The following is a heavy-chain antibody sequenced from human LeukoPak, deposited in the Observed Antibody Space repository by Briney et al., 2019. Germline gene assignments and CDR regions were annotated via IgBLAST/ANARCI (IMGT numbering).Heavy chain of an antibody. CDR1: GFTFSNFS. Sequence: GGSLRLSCAASGFTFSNFSMNWVRQAPGKGLEWVSSISSSSSYIYYADSVKGRFTISRDNAKNSLYLQINSPRVEDTAVYYCASLAGGYFFDHWGQGTLVTVSS. V-gene: IGHV3-21*01. J-gene: IGHJ4*02. CDR2: ISSSSSYI. CDR3: ASLAGGYFFDH. D-gene: IGHD1-26*01.